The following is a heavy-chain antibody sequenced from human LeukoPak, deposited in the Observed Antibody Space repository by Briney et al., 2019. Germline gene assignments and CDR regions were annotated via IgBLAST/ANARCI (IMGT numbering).Heavy chain of an antibody. D-gene: IGHD2-21*02. V-gene: IGHV1-69*13. J-gene: IGHJ6*02. CDR1: GGTFSSYA. CDR2: IIPIFGTA. Sequence: ASVTVSCKASGGTFSSYAISWVRQAPGQGLEWMGGIIPIFGTANYAQKFQGRVTITADESTSTAYMELCSLRSEDTAVYYCAIAYCGGDCYTDYYYGMDVWGQGTTVTVSS. CDR3: AIAYCGGDCYTDYYYGMDV.